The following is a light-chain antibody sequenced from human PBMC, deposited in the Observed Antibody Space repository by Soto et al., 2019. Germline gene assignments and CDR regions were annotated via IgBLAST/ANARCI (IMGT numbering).Light chain of an antibody. CDR3: QQRSNWPLP. V-gene: IGKV3-11*01. CDR1: HSVGNY. Sequence: EVVLTQSPATLSLSPGERATLSCRASHSVGNYLAWYQQKPGQAPRLLIYDASNRPTDIPARFSGSVSGTEFTLTISSLEAEDFAVYYCQQRSNWPLPFGGGTKVEIK. J-gene: IGKJ4*01. CDR2: DAS.